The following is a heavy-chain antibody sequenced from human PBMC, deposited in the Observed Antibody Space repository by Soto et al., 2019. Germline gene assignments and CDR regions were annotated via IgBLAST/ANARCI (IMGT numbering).Heavy chain of an antibody. Sequence: SETLSLTCTVSGGSISSGGYYWSWIRQHPGKGLEWIGYIYYSGSTYYNPSLKSRVTISVDTSKNQFSLKLSSVTAADTAVYYCAKTSSSWQIDYWGQGTLVTVSS. D-gene: IGHD6-13*01. CDR3: AKTSSSWQIDY. CDR2: IYYSGST. V-gene: IGHV4-31*03. J-gene: IGHJ4*02. CDR1: GGSISSGGYY.